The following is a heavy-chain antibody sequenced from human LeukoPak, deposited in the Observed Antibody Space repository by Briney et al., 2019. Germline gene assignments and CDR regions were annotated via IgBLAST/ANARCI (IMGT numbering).Heavy chain of an antibody. CDR2: INHSGST. J-gene: IGHJ4*02. CDR1: GGSFSGYY. V-gene: IGHV4-34*01. CDR3: ARVGYGDYGADY. Sequence: SETLSLTCAVYGGSFSGYYWSWIRQPPGKGLEWIGEINHSGSTNYNPSLKSRVTISVDRSKNQFSLKLSSVTAADTAVYYCARVGYGDYGADYWGQGTLVTVSS. D-gene: IGHD4-17*01.